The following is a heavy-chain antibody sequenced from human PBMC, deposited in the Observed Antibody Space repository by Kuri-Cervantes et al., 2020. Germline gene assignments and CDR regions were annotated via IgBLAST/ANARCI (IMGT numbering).Heavy chain of an antibody. V-gene: IGHV3-21*04. J-gene: IGHJ4*02. CDR1: GFTFSSYS. CDR3: ANYPLSPVGGSGWYSDY. Sequence: GGSLRLSCAASGFTFSSYSMNWVRQAPGKGLEWVSSISSSSSYIYYADSVKGRFTMSRDNSKNMLYLQMNSLRAEDTAVYYCANYPLSPVGGSGWYSDYWGQGTLVTVSS. D-gene: IGHD6-19*01. CDR2: ISSSSSYI.